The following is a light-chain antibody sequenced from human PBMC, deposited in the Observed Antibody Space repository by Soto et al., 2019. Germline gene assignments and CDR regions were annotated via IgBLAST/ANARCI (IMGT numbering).Light chain of an antibody. V-gene: IGKV3-20*01. J-gene: IGKJ4*01. CDR2: GVS. CDR3: LHYARLTLT. Sequence: SPCYVSAAPPKRASLSCRSSQNVSRNDLAWYQQKPGKAPRLLIYGVSSMDSGIPDRFSGSGSGTDFILTISRLEPEDFTVYYCLHYARLTLTFGRGTKVDIK. CDR1: QNVSRND.